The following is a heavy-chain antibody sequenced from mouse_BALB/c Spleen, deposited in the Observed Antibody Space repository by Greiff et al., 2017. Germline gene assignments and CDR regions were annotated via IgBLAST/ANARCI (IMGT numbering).Heavy chain of an antibody. V-gene: IGHV6-6*02. Sequence: EVQLQQSGGGLVQPGGSMKLSCVASGFTFSNYWMNWVRQSPEKGLEWVAEIRLKSNNYATHYAESVKGRFTISRDDSKSSVYLQMNNLRAEDTGIYYCTRDGYYVWFAYWGQGTLVTVSA. D-gene: IGHD2-3*01. CDR1: GFTFSNYW. J-gene: IGHJ3*01. CDR3: TRDGYYVWFAY. CDR2: IRLKSNNYAT.